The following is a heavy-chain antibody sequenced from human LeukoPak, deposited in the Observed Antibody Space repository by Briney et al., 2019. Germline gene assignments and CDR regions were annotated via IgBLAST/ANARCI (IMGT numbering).Heavy chain of an antibody. J-gene: IGHJ3*02. D-gene: IGHD1-7*01. Sequence: GGSLRPSCTASGFSFSSPGMNWVRQAPGKGLEWFSSINGGSTFKVYADSVKGRFTISSNNAKNSLYLQMDSLRAEDTAVYYCAKYQTGTWTSYDSSDIWGQGTLVTVSS. CDR2: INGGSTFK. V-gene: IGHV3-21*01. CDR1: GFSFSSPG. CDR3: AKYQTGTWTSYDSSDI.